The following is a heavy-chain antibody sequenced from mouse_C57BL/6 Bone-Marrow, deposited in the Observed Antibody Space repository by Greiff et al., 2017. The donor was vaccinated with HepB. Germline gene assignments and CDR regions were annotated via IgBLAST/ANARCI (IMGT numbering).Heavy chain of an antibody. D-gene: IGHD1-1*01. CDR2: ISDGGSYT. Sequence: EVKVEESGGGLVKPGGSLKLSCAASGFTFSSYAMSWVRQTPEKRLEWVATISDGGSYTYYPDNVKGRFTISRDNAKNNLYLQMSHLKSEDTAMYYCARDLGYGSSSWFAYWGQGTLVTVSA. V-gene: IGHV5-4*01. CDR3: ARDLGYGSSSWFAY. CDR1: GFTFSSYA. J-gene: IGHJ3*01.